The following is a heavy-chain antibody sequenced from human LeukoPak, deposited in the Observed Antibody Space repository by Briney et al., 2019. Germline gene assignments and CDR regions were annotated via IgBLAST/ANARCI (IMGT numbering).Heavy chain of an antibody. J-gene: IGHJ4*02. D-gene: IGHD5-18*01. CDR1: GFTFSSYA. V-gene: IGHV3-30-3*01. CDR3: ARDLHGYGYGYFDY. CDR2: ISYDGSNN. Sequence: GGSLRLSRAASGFTFSSYAMHWVRQTPGKGLEWVAVISYDGSNNYYADSVKGRFTISRDNSENTLYLHMNSLRAEDTALYYCARDLHGYGYGYFDYWGQGTLVTVSS.